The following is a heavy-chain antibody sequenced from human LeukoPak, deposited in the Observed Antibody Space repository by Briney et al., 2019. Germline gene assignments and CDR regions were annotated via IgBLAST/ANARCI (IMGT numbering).Heavy chain of an antibody. J-gene: IGHJ4*02. CDR2: IYHSGST. Sequence: SETLSLTCAVSGYSISSGYYWGWIRQPPGKGLEWIGSIYHSGSTYYNPSLKSRVTISVDTSKNQFSLKLSSATAADTAVYYCARNDILTGYSSTEFDYWGQGTLVTVSS. V-gene: IGHV4-38-2*01. CDR3: ARNDILTGYSSTEFDY. D-gene: IGHD3-9*01. CDR1: GYSISSGYY.